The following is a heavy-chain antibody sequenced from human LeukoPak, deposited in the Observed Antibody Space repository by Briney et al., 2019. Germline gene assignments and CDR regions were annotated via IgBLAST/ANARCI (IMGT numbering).Heavy chain of an antibody. Sequence: GASVKVSCKVSGYTLTELSMHWVRQAPGKGLEWMGGSDSEDGETIYAQRFQGRVTMTEDTSTDTAHMELSSLRSEDTAVYYCATIGDYGGNSDAFDIWGQGTMVTVSS. CDR2: SDSEDGET. J-gene: IGHJ3*02. V-gene: IGHV1-24*01. CDR3: ATIGDYGGNSDAFDI. CDR1: GYTLTELS. D-gene: IGHD4-23*01.